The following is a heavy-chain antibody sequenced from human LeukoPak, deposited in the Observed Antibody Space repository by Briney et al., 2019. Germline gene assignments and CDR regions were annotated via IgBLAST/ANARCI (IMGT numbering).Heavy chain of an antibody. D-gene: IGHD3-10*01. J-gene: IGHJ4*02. V-gene: IGHV3-21*01. CDR1: GFTFSSYS. Sequence: PGGSLRLSCAASGFTFSSYSMNWVRQAPGKGLEWVSSISSSSSYIYYADSVKGRFTISRDNAKNALYLEMNSLRAEDTAEYFCARERMYSGSGSTYPYYDYWGQGTLVTVSS. CDR2: ISSSSSYI. CDR3: ARERMYSGSGSTYPYYDY.